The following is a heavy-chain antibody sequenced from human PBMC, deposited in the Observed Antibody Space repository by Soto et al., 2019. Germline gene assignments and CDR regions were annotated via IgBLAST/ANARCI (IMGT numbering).Heavy chain of an antibody. D-gene: IGHD2-15*01. CDR1: GFTFSDHA. CDR2: INGGGSGA. V-gene: IGHV3-23*01. J-gene: IGHJ1*01. Sequence: EVQLLESGGGLVQPGGSLRLSCTASGFTFSDHAMTWVRQAPGKGLQWLSGINGGGSGAYYENSVKGRFTDSRANSINTLFLQMDSLRVEDTAVYYCAIDLWWYTHWGQGTLVTVSS. CDR3: AIDLWWYTH.